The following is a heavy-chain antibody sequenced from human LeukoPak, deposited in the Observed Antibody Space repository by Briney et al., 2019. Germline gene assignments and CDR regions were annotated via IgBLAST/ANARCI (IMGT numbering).Heavy chain of an antibody. D-gene: IGHD3-3*01. V-gene: IGHV2-5*01. CDR2: IYWNDDK. CDR3: AHVTRITIFGVFRSTQFDY. CDR1: GFSLSTGGVG. Sequence: ESGPTLVKPTQTLTLTCTFSGFSLSTGGVGVGWIRQPPGKALEWLALIYWNDDKRYSPSLKSRLTITKDTSKNQVVLTMTNMDPVDTATYYCAHVTRITIFGVFRSTQFDYWGQGTLVTVSS. J-gene: IGHJ4*02.